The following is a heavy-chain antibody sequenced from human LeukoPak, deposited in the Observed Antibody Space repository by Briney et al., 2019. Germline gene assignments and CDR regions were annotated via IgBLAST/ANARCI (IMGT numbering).Heavy chain of an antibody. Sequence: PGGSLRLSCAASGFTFSSYAMSWVRQAPGKGLEWVSAISGSGGSTYYADSVKGRFTISRDNSKNTLYLQMNSLRAEGTAVYYCAKDRCGGDCYPAPDAFDIWGQGTMVTVSS. CDR3: AKDRCGGDCYPAPDAFDI. J-gene: IGHJ3*02. V-gene: IGHV3-23*01. D-gene: IGHD2-21*02. CDR2: ISGSGGST. CDR1: GFTFSSYA.